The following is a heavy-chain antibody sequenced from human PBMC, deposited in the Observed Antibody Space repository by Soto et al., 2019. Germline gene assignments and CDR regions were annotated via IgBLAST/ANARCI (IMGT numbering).Heavy chain of an antibody. CDR2: ISAYNGNT. J-gene: IGHJ6*02. CDR3: ARWGYRCSGGSCYGDYYYGMDV. Sequence: ASVKVSCKASGYTFTSYGISWVRQAPGQGLEWMGWISAYNGNTNYAQKLQGRATMTTDTSTSTAYMELRSLRSDDTAVYYCARWGYRCSGGSCYGDYYYGMDVWGQGTTVTVSS. CDR1: GYTFTSYG. V-gene: IGHV1-18*01. D-gene: IGHD2-15*01.